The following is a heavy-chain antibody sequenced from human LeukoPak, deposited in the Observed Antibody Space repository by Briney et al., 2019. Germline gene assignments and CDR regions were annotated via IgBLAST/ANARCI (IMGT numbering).Heavy chain of an antibody. CDR2: ISDDGHST. Sequence: HPGGSLRLSCVVSGFTFSNYAMSWVRQAPGTGLQWVSSISDDGHSTYFADSVRGRFTLARDNSKNTLYLQMNSLRAEDTAIYYCAKSQCSGGTCQSYLPYYFDYWGQGTLVTVSS. J-gene: IGHJ4*02. D-gene: IGHD2-15*01. V-gene: IGHV3-23*01. CDR3: AKSQCSGGTCQSYLPYYFDY. CDR1: GFTFSNYA.